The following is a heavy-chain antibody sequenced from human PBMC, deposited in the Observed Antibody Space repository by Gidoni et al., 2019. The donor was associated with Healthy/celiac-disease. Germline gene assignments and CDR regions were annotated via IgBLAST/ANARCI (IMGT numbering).Heavy chain of an antibody. CDR1: GGSISSSSYY. D-gene: IGHD2-21*02. CDR2: IYYSGST. V-gene: IGHV4-39*01. Sequence: QLQLQESGPGLVKPSETLSLTCTVPGGSISSSSYYWGWIRQPPGKGLEWIGSIYYSGSTYYNPSLKSRVTISVDTSKNQFSLKLSSVTTADTAVYYCATPMTHGMDVWGQGTTVTVSS. CDR3: ATPMTHGMDV. J-gene: IGHJ6*02.